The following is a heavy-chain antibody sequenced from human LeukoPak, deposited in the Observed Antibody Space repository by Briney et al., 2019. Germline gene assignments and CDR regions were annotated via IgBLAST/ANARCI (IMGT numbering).Heavy chain of an antibody. D-gene: IGHD1-14*01. CDR1: GGSISSFY. CDR3: TTGIFDY. J-gene: IGHJ4*02. CDR2: IKSKTDGGTT. V-gene: IGHV3-15*01. Sequence: PSETLSLTCTVSGGSISSFYWSWVRQAPGKGLEWVGRIKSKTDGGTTDYAAPVKGRFTISRDDSKNTLYLQMNSLKTEDTAVYYCTTGIFDYWGQGTLVTVSS.